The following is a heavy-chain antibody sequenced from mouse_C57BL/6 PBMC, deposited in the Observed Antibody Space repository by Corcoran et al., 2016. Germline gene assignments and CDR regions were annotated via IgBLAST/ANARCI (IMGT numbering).Heavy chain of an antibody. Sequence: QIQLVQSGPELKKPGETVKISCKASGYTFTTYGMSWVKQAPGKGLKWMGWINTYSGVPTYADDFKGRFAFSLETSASTAYLQINNLKNEDTATYFCARYSSAWFAYWGQGTLVTVSA. CDR2: INTYSGVP. D-gene: IGHD3-2*02. CDR1: GYTFTTYG. J-gene: IGHJ3*01. V-gene: IGHV9-3*01. CDR3: ARYSSAWFAY.